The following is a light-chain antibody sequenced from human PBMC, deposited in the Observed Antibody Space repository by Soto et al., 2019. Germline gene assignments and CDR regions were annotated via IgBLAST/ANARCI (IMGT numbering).Light chain of an antibody. CDR1: QSVGGSY. CDR2: GAS. J-gene: IGKJ5*01. CDR3: QQRNMWPIT. Sequence: EIVLTQSPCTLSLSPGERATLSCRASQSVGGSYLAWYQQKPGQAPRLLIYGASSRATGIPDRFSGSGSGTDFTLTISSLEPEDSAVYYCQQRNMWPITFGQGTRLEIK. V-gene: IGKV3D-20*02.